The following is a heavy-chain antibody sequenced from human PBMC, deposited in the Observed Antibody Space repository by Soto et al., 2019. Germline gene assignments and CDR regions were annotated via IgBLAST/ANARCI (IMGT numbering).Heavy chain of an antibody. CDR1: GGTFNTYS. CDR3: TIGSWSGEVFDI. J-gene: IGHJ3*02. Sequence: QVQLVQSGAEVKKPGSSVNVSCKDSGGTFNTYSMFWVRQAPGQGLEWMGRIIPMLGVRNYAQRFQDRVTITADKSTATVHMELSSLRSEDTALYYCTIGSWSGEVFDIWGQGTMVTVSS. V-gene: IGHV1-69*02. CDR2: IIPMLGVR. D-gene: IGHD2-21*01.